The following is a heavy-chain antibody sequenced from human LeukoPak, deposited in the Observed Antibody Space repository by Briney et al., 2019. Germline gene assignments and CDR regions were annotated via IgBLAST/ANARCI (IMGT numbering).Heavy chain of an antibody. Sequence: SETLSLTCSVSGASISNYHWSWIRQPPGKGLQWIGYIYYNGNTDYNPPLKSRVTISVDTSRNQFSLKLNSMTAADTAVYYCARLHRIYDTTGYYFDYWGQGSLVTVSS. CDR1: GASISNYH. V-gene: IGHV4-59*08. D-gene: IGHD3-22*01. J-gene: IGHJ4*02. CDR2: IYYNGNT. CDR3: ARLHRIYDTTGYYFDY.